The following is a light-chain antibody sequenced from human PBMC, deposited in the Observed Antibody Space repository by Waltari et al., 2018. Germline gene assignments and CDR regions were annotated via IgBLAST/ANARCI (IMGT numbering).Light chain of an antibody. CDR1: QSISVY. V-gene: IGKV1-39*01. J-gene: IGKJ1*01. CDR3: QQSFTTQWT. CDR2: GAT. Sequence: DIQMTQSPSTLSASVGDRVTISCRAGQSISVYLNWYQQKHGEAPKLLIHGATTLENGVPTRFSGSGSGTDFTLTISTLQPEDFATYYCQQSFTTQWTFGQGTEVEIK.